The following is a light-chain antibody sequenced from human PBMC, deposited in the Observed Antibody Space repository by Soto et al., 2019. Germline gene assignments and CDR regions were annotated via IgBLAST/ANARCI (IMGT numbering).Light chain of an antibody. CDR3: QQYSRSPRT. J-gene: IGKJ1*01. CDR2: SAS. Sequence: EIVLTQSPGTLSLSPGERATLSCRASQSVSSTYLAWYQQKPGQAPRLLIYSASSRATGIPDRFRGSVSATDFTLTISRLEPEDFAVYYCQQYSRSPRTFGQGTKVEIK. CDR1: QSVSSTY. V-gene: IGKV3-20*01.